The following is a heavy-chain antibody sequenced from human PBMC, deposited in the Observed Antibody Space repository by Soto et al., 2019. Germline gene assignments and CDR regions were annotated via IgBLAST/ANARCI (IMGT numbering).Heavy chain of an antibody. V-gene: IGHV4-61*01. CDR3: ARAGYYYDSSGSYAFDI. CDR2: IYYSGST. J-gene: IGHJ3*02. CDR1: GGSVSSGSYY. D-gene: IGHD3-22*01. Sequence: SETLSLTCTVSGGSVSSGSYYWSWIRQPPGKGLEWIGYIYYSGSTNYNPSLKSRVTISVDTSKNQFSLKLSSVTAADTSVYYCARAGYYYDSSGSYAFDIWGQGTMVTVSS.